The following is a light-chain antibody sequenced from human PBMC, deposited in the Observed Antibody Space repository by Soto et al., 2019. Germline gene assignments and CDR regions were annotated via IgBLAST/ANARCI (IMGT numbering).Light chain of an antibody. V-gene: IGKV1-13*02. CDR1: QGIGTA. CDR3: QQFNTKPRT. Sequence: IQLTQSPSTLSASVGDRVTITCRASQGIGTALAWYHQRPGNSPDLLVYDASTLQSGVPSRFSGSGSETDFSLTISGLQPEDFGHYYCQQFNTKPRTFGGGTRVEIK. CDR2: DAS. J-gene: IGKJ4*01.